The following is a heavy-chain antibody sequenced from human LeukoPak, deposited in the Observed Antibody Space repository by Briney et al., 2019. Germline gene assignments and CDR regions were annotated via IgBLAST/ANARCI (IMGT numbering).Heavy chain of an antibody. CDR2: IYSGGST. J-gene: IGHJ4*02. D-gene: IGHD3-10*01. CDR3: AGWEYVGYGWGITDDGNY. V-gene: IGHV3-53*01. Sequence: GGSLRLSCAASGFTVSSNYMSWVRQAPGKGLEWVSVIYSGGSTFYADSVKGRFTISRDNSKNTLYLQVNSLRAEDTAVYYCAGWEYVGYGWGITDDGNYWGQGTLVTVSS. CDR1: GFTVSSNY.